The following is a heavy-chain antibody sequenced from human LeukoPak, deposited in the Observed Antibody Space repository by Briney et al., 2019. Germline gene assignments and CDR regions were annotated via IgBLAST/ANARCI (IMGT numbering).Heavy chain of an antibody. CDR3: ARESDTAMIY. D-gene: IGHD5-18*01. CDR1: GFTFSSYA. Sequence: GRSLRLSCAASGFTFSSYAMHWVRQAPGKGLEWVAVISYDGSNKYYADSVKGRFTISRDNSKNTLYLQMNSLRAEDTAVYYCARESDTAMIYWGQGTLVTVSS. J-gene: IGHJ4*02. CDR2: ISYDGSNK. V-gene: IGHV3-30*04.